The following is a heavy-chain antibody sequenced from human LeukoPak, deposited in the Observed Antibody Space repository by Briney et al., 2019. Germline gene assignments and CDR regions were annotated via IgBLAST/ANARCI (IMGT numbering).Heavy chain of an antibody. V-gene: IGHV3-23*01. J-gene: IGHJ4*02. D-gene: IGHD3-22*01. CDR1: GFIFSNFA. Sequence: PGGSLRLSCAASGFIFSNFAMSWVRQAPGKELEWVSAISGRGGSTYYADSVKGRFTISRDISKNTLFLQMNSLRAEDTAVYYCAKGGAYYYVSSGYFDYWGQGALVTVSS. CDR2: ISGRGGST. CDR3: AKGGAYYYVSSGYFDY.